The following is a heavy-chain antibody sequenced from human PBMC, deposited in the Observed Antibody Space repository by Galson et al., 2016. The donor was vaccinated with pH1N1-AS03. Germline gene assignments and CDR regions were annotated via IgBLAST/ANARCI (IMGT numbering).Heavy chain of an antibody. CDR1: DYTFTNYG. CDR3: ARQTMVHYFDY. V-gene: IGHV1-18*01. J-gene: IGHJ4*02. Sequence: SVKVSCKASDYTFTNYGISWVRQAPGQGLEWMGWISTYSGNTNHAQNLQGRVTMSTDTSTTTAYMELRSLTSDDTAVYYCARQTMVHYFDYWGQGTLVTVSS. D-gene: IGHD3-10*01. CDR2: ISTYSGNT.